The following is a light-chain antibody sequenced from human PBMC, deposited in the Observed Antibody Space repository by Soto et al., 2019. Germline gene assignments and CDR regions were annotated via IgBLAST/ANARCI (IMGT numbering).Light chain of an antibody. J-gene: IGKJ1*01. CDR1: QSVGSS. V-gene: IGKV3-20*01. CDR2: GAS. CDR3: QQYGDSPQT. Sequence: EIVLTQSPGTLSLSPGERATLSCRASQSVGSSLSWYQQKPGQAPRLLFYGASNRATAIPDRFSGSGFGTDVTLTITRLEPEDFAVYYCQQYGDSPQTFGPGTKVEI.